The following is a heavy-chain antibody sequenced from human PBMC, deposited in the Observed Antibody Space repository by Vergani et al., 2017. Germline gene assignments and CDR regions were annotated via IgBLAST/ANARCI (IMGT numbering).Heavy chain of an antibody. CDR1: GDSISSGVYY. J-gene: IGHJ4*02. CDR3: ARVGGYDEGDAFRIGYFDS. CDR2: IYSTGST. Sequence: QAQLQESGPGLVKPSQTLSLTCSVSGDSISSGVYYWNWIRQHPGKGLEWIGYIYSTGSTHHNPSLRSRINMSVDTSKNQFSLKLNSVTAADTAMYYCARVGGYDEGDAFRIGYFDSWGPGILVTVSS. V-gene: IGHV4-31*03. D-gene: IGHD3-22*01.